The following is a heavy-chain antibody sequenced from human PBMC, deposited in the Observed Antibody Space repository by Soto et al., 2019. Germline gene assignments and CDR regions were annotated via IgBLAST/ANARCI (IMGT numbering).Heavy chain of an antibody. V-gene: IGHV1-2*02. D-gene: IGHD6-13*01. J-gene: IGHJ5*02. CDR3: ARENVAAAGTGNWFDP. CDR1: GCTFTGYY. Sequence: ASVKVSCKASGCTFTGYYMHWVRQAPGQGLEWMGWINPNSGGTNYAQKFQGRVTMTRDTSISTAYMELSRLRSDDTAVYYCARENVAAAGTGNWFDPWGQGTLVTVSS. CDR2: INPNSGGT.